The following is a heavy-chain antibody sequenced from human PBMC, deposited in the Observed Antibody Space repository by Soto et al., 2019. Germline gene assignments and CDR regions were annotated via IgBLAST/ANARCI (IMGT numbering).Heavy chain of an antibody. V-gene: IGHV4-61*01. CDR2: IYYSGST. Sequence: QVQLQESGPGLVKPSETLSLTCTVSGGSVSSGSYYWSWIRQPPGKGLEWIGYIYYSGSTNYNPSLKSRVTISVDTSKNHFSLKLSSVTAADTAVYYCGAATPYYYYYYGMDVWGQGTTVTVSS. D-gene: IGHD2-2*01. J-gene: IGHJ6*02. CDR1: GGSVSSGSYY. CDR3: GAATPYYYYYYGMDV.